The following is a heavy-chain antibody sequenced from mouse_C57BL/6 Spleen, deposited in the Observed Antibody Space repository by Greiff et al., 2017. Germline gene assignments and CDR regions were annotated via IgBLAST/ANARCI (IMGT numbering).Heavy chain of an antibody. CDR3: ARGILEGLFDD. Sequence: QVQLKESGPELVKPGASVKISCKASGYAFSSSWMNWVKQRPGKGLEWIGRIYPGDGDTNYNGKFKGKATLTADKSSSTAYMQLSSLTSEDSAVYFCARGILEGLFDDWGQGTTLTVSS. CDR1: GYAFSSSW. CDR2: IYPGDGDT. V-gene: IGHV1-82*01. J-gene: IGHJ2*01. D-gene: IGHD3-1*01.